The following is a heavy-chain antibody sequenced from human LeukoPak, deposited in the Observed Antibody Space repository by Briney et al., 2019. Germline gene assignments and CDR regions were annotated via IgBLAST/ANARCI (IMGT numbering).Heavy chain of an antibody. D-gene: IGHD5-12*01. V-gene: IGHV4-38-2*01. J-gene: IGHJ4*02. CDR1: DYSIGSGYH. Sequence: SETLSLTCVVSDYSIGSGYHWGWIRQPPGKGLEWIGTIYHSGRSYYNPSLRSRVIISVDTSKNQFSLKVNSVTAADTAVYYCARTLVAGPYSGDPSFDFWGQGILVTVSS. CDR2: IYHSGRS. CDR3: ARTLVAGPYSGDPSFDF.